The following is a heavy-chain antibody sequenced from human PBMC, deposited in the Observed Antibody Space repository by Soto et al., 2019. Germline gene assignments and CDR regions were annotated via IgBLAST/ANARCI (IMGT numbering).Heavy chain of an antibody. V-gene: IGHV3-30*18. J-gene: IGHJ6*02. D-gene: IGHD6-19*01. CDR3: AKVKLYSSGWRYYYYYYGMDV. CDR1: GFTFSSYG. CDR2: ISYDGSNK. Sequence: LRLSCAASGFTFSSYGMHWVRQAPGKGLEWVAVISYDGSNKYYADSVKGRFTISRDNSKNTLYLQMNSLRAEDTAVYYCAKVKLYSSGWRYYYYYYGMDVWGQGTTVTVSS.